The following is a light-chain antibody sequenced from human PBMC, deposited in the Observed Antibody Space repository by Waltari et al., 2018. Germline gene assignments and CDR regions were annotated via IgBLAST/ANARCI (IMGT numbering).Light chain of an antibody. CDR3: SSFAGSNNYV. CDR2: EVT. CDR1: SSDVGGYDY. Sequence: HSALTQPPSASGSPGQSVTISCTGTSSDVGGYDYASWYQQHPGKAPKLIISEVTKRPSGVPDRFSGSKSGNTASLTVSGLQADDEADYYCSSFAGSNNYVFGTGTKVTVL. J-gene: IGLJ1*01. V-gene: IGLV2-8*01.